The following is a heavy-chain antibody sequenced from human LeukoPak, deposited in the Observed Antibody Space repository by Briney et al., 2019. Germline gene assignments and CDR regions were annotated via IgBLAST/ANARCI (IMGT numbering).Heavy chain of an antibody. CDR3: ARDKHTVGDAFDI. CDR2: ISSSSSYI. J-gene: IGHJ3*02. D-gene: IGHD2-21*01. Sequence: PGGSLRLSCAASGFTFGSYSMNWVRQAPGKGLEWVSSISSSSSYIYYADSVKGRFTISRDNAKNSLYLQMNSLRAEDTAVYYCARDKHTVGDAFDIWGQGTMVTVSS. CDR1: GFTFGSYS. V-gene: IGHV3-21*01.